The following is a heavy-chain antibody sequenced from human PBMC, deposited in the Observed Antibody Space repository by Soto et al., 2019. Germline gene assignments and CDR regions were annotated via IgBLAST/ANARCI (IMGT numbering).Heavy chain of an antibody. CDR1: GGSISSSSYY. D-gene: IGHD6-19*01. CDR2: IYYSGST. J-gene: IGHJ4*02. V-gene: IGHV4-39*01. Sequence: KTSETLSLTCTVSGGSISSSSYYWGWIRQPPGKGLEWIGSIYYSGSTYYNPSLKSRVTISVDTSKNQFSLKLSSVTAADTAVYYCARALRAVGIAVAAVDYWGQGTLVTVS. CDR3: ARALRAVGIAVAAVDY.